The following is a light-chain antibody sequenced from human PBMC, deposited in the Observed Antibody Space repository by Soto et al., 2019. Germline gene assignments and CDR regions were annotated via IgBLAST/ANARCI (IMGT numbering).Light chain of an antibody. CDR2: DAS. CDR3: QQFDSYPVT. J-gene: IGKJ4*01. Sequence: AIQLTQSPSSLSASEGDRVTITCRASQGINSALAWYQQKPGKTPNLLIFDASNLQTGVPSRFSGSGSGTDFTLTISSLQPEDFASYYCQQFDSYPVTFGGGTKVEI. V-gene: IGKV1-13*02. CDR1: QGINSA.